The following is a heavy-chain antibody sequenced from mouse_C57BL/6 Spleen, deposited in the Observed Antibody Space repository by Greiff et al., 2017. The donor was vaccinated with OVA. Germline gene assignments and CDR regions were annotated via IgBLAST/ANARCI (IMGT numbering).Heavy chain of an antibody. CDR1: GFTFSDYY. J-gene: IGHJ2*01. D-gene: IGHD1-1*01. CDR3: ARDGPGSSFDY. V-gene: IGHV5-16*01. CDR2: INYDGSST. Sequence: EVMLVESEGGLVQPGSSMKLSCTASGFTFSDYYMAWVRQVPEKGLEWVANINYDGSSTYYLDSLKSRFIISRDNAKNILYLQMSSLKSEDTATYYCARDGPGSSFDYWGQGTTLTVSS.